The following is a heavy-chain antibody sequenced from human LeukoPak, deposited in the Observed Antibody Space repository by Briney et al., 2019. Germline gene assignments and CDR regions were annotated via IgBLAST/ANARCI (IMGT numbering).Heavy chain of an antibody. V-gene: IGHV1-18*01. Sequence: RASVKVSCKASGYTLTSYGISWVRQAPGQGLEWMGWISAYNGNTNYAQKLQGRVTMTTDTSTSTAYMELRSLRSDDTAVYYCARDLILAYSNWFDPWGQGTLVTVSS. CDR3: ARDLILAYSNWFDP. J-gene: IGHJ5*02. CDR2: ISAYNGNT. D-gene: IGHD2-15*01. CDR1: GYTLTSYG.